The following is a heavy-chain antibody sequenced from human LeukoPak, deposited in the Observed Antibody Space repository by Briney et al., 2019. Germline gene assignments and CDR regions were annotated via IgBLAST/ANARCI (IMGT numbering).Heavy chain of an antibody. V-gene: IGHV1-2*02. CDR2: INPNSGGT. CDR1: GYTFTGYY. J-gene: IGHJ4*02. CDR3: ARDTGTSYDFWSGYYGC. D-gene: IGHD3-3*01. Sequence: GASVKVSCKASGYTFTGYYMHWVRQAPGQGLEWMGWINPNSGGTNYAQKFQGRVTMTRDTSISTAYMELSRLRSDDTAVYYCARDTGTSYDFWSGYYGCWGQGTLVTVSS.